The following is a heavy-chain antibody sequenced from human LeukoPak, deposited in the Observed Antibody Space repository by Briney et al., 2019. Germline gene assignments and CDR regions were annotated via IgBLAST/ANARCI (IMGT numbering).Heavy chain of an antibody. CDR3: ARAARTFDY. J-gene: IGHJ4*02. V-gene: IGHV3-7*01. CDR2: IKQDGSEI. Sequence: GGSLRLSCAASGFTFSTYWMHWVRQAPGKGLEWVANIKQDGSEIYYVDSVKGRFTISRDNAKNSLYLQMNNLRAEDTAVYSCARAARTFDYWGQGTLVTVSS. CDR1: GFTFSTYW.